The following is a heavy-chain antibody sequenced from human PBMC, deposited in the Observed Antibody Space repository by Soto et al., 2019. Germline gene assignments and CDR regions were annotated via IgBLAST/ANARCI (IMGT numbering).Heavy chain of an antibody. CDR1: GGSVSSGSYY. D-gene: IGHD6-19*01. CDR3: ARDGRGYSSGWLHFDY. V-gene: IGHV4-61*01. CDR2: IYYSGST. Sequence: QVQLQESGPGLVKPSETLSLTCTVSGGSVSSGSYYWSWIRQPPGKGLEWIGYIYYSGSTNYNPSLKRRVTISVDTSKNQFSLKLSSVTAADTAVYYCARDGRGYSSGWLHFDYWGQGTLVTVSS. J-gene: IGHJ4*02.